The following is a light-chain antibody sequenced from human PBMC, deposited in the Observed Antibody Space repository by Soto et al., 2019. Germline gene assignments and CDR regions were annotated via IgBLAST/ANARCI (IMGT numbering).Light chain of an antibody. V-gene: IGLV1-40*01. J-gene: IGLJ2*01. Sequence: QPVLTQPPSVSGAPGQRVTISCTGSSSNIGAGYDVHWYQQLPGTAPKLLIYGNSNRPSGVPDRFSGSKSGTSASLAITGLQDEDEADYYCQSYDSSLSGFFGGGTKLTVL. CDR1: SSNIGAGYD. CDR2: GNS. CDR3: QSYDSSLSGF.